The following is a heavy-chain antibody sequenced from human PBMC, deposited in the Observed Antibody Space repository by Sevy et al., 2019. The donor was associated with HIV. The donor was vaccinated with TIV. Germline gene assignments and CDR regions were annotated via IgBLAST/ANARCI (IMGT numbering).Heavy chain of an antibody. Sequence: GGSLRLSCAASGFTFRSYDMHWVRQAPGKGLEWVAIVRYDGGNEQYADSVKGRFTISRDNSRNTLHLQMNSLRAEDTAVYFWAGEWVSPGPLIDNYGMDVWGQGTTVTVSS. J-gene: IGHJ6*02. CDR1: GFTFRSYD. D-gene: IGHD1-26*01. CDR3: AGEWVSPGPLIDNYGMDV. CDR2: VRYDGGNE. V-gene: IGHV3-30*02.